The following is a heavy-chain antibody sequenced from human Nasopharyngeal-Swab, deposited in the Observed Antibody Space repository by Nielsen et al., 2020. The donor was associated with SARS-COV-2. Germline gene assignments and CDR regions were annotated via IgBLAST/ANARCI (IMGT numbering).Heavy chain of an antibody. D-gene: IGHD4-23*01. J-gene: IGHJ4*02. CDR1: GFTFSSYG. CDR3: ARRRVDYGGNSFPDY. Sequence: GGSLRLSCATSGFTFSSYGIHWVRQAPGKGLEWVAVISYDGSDEYYADSVKGRFTIPRDDSKNTVSLQMNSLRGEDTAVYYCARRRVDYGGNSFPDYWGQGTLVTVSS. CDR2: ISYDGSDE. V-gene: IGHV3-30*03.